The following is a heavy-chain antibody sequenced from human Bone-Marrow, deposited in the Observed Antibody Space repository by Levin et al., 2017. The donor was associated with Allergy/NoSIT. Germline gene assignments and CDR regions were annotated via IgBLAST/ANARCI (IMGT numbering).Heavy chain of an antibody. J-gene: IGHJ5*02. CDR3: ARHEPLQEPALGWFDP. D-gene: IGHD1-14*01. CDR1: GGSISSSSYY. V-gene: IGHV4-39*01. CDR2: IYYSGST. Sequence: SETLSLTCTVSGGSISSSSYYWGWIRQPPGKGLEWIGSIYYSGSTYYNPSLKSRVTISVDTSKNQFSLKLSSVTAADTAVYYCARHEPLQEPALGWFDPWGQGTLVTVSS.